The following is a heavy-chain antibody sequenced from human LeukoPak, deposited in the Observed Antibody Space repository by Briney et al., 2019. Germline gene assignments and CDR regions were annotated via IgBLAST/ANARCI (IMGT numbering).Heavy chain of an antibody. CDR3: ARVEVRGKPRCSSGFYFDC. Sequence: GGSLRLSCAASGFMFSSYWMSWVRQAPGKGLEWVANIRQDGNEIYYGDSVKGRFTISRDNGKNSLFLQMNSLRTEDTAVYFWARVEVRGKPRCSSGFYFDCWGQGTLVTVSS. V-gene: IGHV3-7*01. J-gene: IGHJ4*02. D-gene: IGHD6-19*01. CDR1: GFMFSSYW. CDR2: IRQDGNEI.